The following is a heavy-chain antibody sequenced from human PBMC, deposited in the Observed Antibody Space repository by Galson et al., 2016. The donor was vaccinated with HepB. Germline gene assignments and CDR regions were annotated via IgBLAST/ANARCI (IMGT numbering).Heavy chain of an antibody. CDR2: IKSKGGSGTI. Sequence: SLRLSCAVSGFPFIHSWMNWVRQAPGKGLEWVGRIKSKGGSGTIDYAAPMKGRFTFSRDESNNRLYLQMNSLKTEDTAVYYCTTSSTLGYTYGPSAYWGRGTLVAVPS. D-gene: IGHD5-18*01. CDR3: TTSSTLGYTYGPSAY. V-gene: IGHV3-15*01. CDR1: GFPFIHSW. J-gene: IGHJ4*02.